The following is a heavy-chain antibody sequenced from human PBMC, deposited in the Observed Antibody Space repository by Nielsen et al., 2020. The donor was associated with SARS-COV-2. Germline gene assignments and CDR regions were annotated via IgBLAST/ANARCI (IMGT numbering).Heavy chain of an antibody. CDR1: GYTFTSYG. D-gene: IGHD6-19*01. V-gene: IGHV1-46*01. J-gene: IGHJ4*02. CDR3: ARALGYSSGWYYFDH. Sequence: ASVKVSCKASGYTFTSYGISWARQAPGQGLEWMGIIKPSDYSTTYAQKFQGRVTMTRDTSTSTVYMELSSLRSEDTAVYYCARALGYSSGWYYFDHWGQGTLVTVSS. CDR2: IKPSDYST.